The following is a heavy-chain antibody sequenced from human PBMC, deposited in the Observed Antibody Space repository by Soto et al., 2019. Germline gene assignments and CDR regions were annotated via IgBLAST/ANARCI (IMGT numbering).Heavy chain of an antibody. D-gene: IGHD2-2*01. J-gene: IGHJ4*02. V-gene: IGHV3-23*01. Sequence: GGSLRLSCADSGFTFSSYAMNWVRQAPGRGLEWVSGISGGGISTYYADSVKGRFTISRDNSKNTLYLQMSSLRAEDTAEYYCAKARCSTTDCYVPDYWGRGTLVTVSS. CDR1: GFTFSSYA. CDR3: AKARCSTTDCYVPDY. CDR2: ISGGGIST.